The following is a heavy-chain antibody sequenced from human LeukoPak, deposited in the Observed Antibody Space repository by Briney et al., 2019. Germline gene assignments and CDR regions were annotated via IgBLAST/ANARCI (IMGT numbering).Heavy chain of an antibody. V-gene: IGHV4-59*08. D-gene: IGHD4-23*01. J-gene: IGHJ4*02. CDR3: ARQVGYGGNYRLDY. CDR2: IYYSGST. Sequence: SETLSLTCTVSGGSISSYYWSWIRQPPGKGLQWIGYIYYSGSTTYNPSLKSRVTMSVDTSKNQFSLKLSSVTAADTAVYYCARQVGYGGNYRLDYWGQGTLVTVSS. CDR1: GGSISSYY.